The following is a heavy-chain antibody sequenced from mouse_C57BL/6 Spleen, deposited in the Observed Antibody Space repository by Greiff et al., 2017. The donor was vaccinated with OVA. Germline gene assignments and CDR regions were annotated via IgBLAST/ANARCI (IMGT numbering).Heavy chain of an antibody. CDR1: GFNIKDYY. D-gene: IGHD2-2*01. J-gene: IGHJ1*03. V-gene: IGHV14-1*01. CDR3: TVSYGYDGYFDV. CDR2: IDPADGDT. Sequence: VQLQQSGAELVRPGASVKLSCTASGFNIKDYYMHWVKQRPEQGLEWIGRIDPADGDTEYDPKFQGKATMTADTSSNTAYLQLSSLTSEDTAVYYCTVSYGYDGYFDVWGKGTTVTVSS.